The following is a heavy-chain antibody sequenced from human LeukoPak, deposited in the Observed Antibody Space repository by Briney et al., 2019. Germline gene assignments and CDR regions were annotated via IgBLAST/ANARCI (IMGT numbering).Heavy chain of an antibody. CDR1: GFIFRSYT. CDR2: ISSAGTYA. D-gene: IGHD4-11*01. Sequence: PGGSLRLSCVASGFIFRSYTMNWVRQAPGKGLEWVSSISSAGTYAYYADSLKGRITISRDNAKNSLYLQMNSLRVEDTAVYYCARVPGYSNGAFYFDYWGQGNLVTVSS. J-gene: IGHJ4*02. V-gene: IGHV3-21*01. CDR3: ARVPGYSNGAFYFDY.